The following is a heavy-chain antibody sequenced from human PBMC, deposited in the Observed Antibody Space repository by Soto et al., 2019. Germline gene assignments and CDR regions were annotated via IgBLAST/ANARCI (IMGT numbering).Heavy chain of an antibody. CDR1: GFIFNNYW. D-gene: IGHD3-22*01. CDR3: ARDAYYDENSGYFDY. J-gene: IGHJ4*02. V-gene: IGHV3-7*01. Sequence: EVQLVESGGGLVQPGGSLRLSCAASGFIFNNYWMTWVRQAPGKGLEWVANIKQDGSEKYYVDSVKGRFTISRDNAKNSLYLQMNSLRADDTAVYYCARDAYYDENSGYFDYWGQGTLVTVSS. CDR2: IKQDGSEK.